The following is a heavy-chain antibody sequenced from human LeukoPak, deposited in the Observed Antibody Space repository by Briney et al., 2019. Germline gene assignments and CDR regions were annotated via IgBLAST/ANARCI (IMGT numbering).Heavy chain of an antibody. Sequence: PSETLSLTCTVSGGSISSYYWSWIRQPAGKGLQWIGRMYTSGSTNYNPSLKSRVTMSVDTSKNQFSLKVNSVTAADTAVYYCARDNPYGSGTDYWGQGTLVTVSS. CDR3: ARDNPYGSGTDY. J-gene: IGHJ4*02. D-gene: IGHD3-10*01. V-gene: IGHV4-4*07. CDR1: GGSISSYY. CDR2: MYTSGST.